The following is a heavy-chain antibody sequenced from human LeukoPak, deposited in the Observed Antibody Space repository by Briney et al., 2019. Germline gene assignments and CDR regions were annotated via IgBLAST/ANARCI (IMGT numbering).Heavy chain of an antibody. CDR1: AYSISSGYY. J-gene: IGHJ3*02. Sequence: SETLSLTCTVSAYSISSGYYWGWIRQPPGKGLEWIGSLSHSGSTYYNPSLKSRVTISVDTSKNQFSLKLSSVTAADTAVYYCARDEGLVSDVYAFDIWGQGTMVTVSS. CDR2: LSHSGST. CDR3: ARDEGLVSDVYAFDI. D-gene: IGHD2-2*01. V-gene: IGHV4-38-2*02.